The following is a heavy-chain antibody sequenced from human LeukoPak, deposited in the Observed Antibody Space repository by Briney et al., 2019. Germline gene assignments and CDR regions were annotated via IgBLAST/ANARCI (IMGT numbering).Heavy chain of an antibody. CDR1: GFTFSTYL. Sequence: GGSLSLSCAASGFTFSTYLMHWVRQAPGKGLEWVAAIWYDGSHENNADSVKGRFTISRDNSKNMLYLQLNSLRAEDTAVYYCARGKLGDSGNHYTYFDLWGQGTLVTVPS. CDR3: ARGKLGDSGNHYTYFDL. J-gene: IGHJ4*02. V-gene: IGHV3-33*08. CDR2: IWYDGSHE. D-gene: IGHD3-10*01.